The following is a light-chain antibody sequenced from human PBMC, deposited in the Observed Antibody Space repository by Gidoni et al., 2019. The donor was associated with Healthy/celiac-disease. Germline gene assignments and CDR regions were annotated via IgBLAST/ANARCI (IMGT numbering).Light chain of an antibody. Sequence: DIVMNQSPDSLAVSMGERATINCKSSQSVLSSSNNKNYLAWYQQKPGQPPKLLIYWASTRESGVPDRFSGSGSGTDFTLTISSLQAEDVAVYYCQQYYSTPPTFXGXTKVEIK. CDR1: QSVLSSSNNKNY. J-gene: IGKJ4*01. CDR3: QQYYSTPPT. CDR2: WAS. V-gene: IGKV4-1*01.